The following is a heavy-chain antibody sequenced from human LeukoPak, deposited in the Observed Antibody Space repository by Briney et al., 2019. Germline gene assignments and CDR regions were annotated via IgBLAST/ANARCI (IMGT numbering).Heavy chain of an antibody. D-gene: IGHD3-16*01. CDR3: ARDRTYYFDY. CDR2: ITGSGGTS. V-gene: IGHV3-23*01. Sequence: GGSLRLSCAASGFTFSSYAMSWVRQAPGKGLEWVSAITGSGGTSYYADSVKGRFTISRDNSRNTLYLQMNSLRAEDTAVYYCARDRTYYFDYRGQGTLVTVSS. CDR1: GFTFSSYA. J-gene: IGHJ4*02.